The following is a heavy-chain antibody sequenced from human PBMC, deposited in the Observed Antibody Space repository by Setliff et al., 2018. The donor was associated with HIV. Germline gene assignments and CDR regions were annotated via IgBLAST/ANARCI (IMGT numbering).Heavy chain of an antibody. CDR3: ARQGNAIYGEVDS. D-gene: IGHD3-10*01. CDR2: IHYNGRT. CDR1: GDSITNDDYY. V-gene: IGHV4-39*01. Sequence: SQTLSLTCTVSGDSITNDDYYWGWIRQPPGKGLEWIAIIHYNGRTFYNPSLKSLKGRVTISVDTSKNQFSLKLISVTAADTAIYFCARQGNAIYGEVDSWGQGTRVTVSS. J-gene: IGHJ5*01.